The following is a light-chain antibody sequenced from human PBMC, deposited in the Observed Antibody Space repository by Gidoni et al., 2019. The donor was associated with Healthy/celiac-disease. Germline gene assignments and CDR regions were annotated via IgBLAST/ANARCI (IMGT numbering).Light chain of an antibody. Sequence: DVVMTQSPLSLPVTLGQPASISCRSSQSLVYRYGNTYLNWFQQRPGQSPRRLIYKVSNRDSGVPDRFSGSGSGTDFTLKISRVEAEDVGVYYCMQCTHWPWTFGQGTKVEIK. V-gene: IGKV2-30*01. CDR1: QSLVYRYGNTY. CDR3: MQCTHWPWT. J-gene: IGKJ1*01. CDR2: KVS.